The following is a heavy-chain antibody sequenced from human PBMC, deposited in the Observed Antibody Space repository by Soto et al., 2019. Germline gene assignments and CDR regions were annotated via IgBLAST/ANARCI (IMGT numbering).Heavy chain of an antibody. Sequence: SETLSLTCAVSGGSISSGGYSWSWIRQPPGKGLEWIGYIYHSGSTYYNPSLKSRVTISVDRSKNQFSLKLSSVTAADTAVYYCARVRRAFDIWGQGTMVTV. J-gene: IGHJ3*02. CDR1: GGSISSGGYS. CDR3: ARVRRAFDI. CDR2: IYHSGST. V-gene: IGHV4-30-2*01.